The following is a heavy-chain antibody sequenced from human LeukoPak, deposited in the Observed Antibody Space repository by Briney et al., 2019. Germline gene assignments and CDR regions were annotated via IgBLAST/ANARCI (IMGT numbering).Heavy chain of an antibody. D-gene: IGHD1-26*01. CDR1: GVSISSGSYY. Sequence: PSQTLSLTCTVSGVSISSGSYYWSWLRQPAGKGLEWIGRIYTSGSTNYNPSLKSRVTISVDTSKNQFSLKLSSVTAADTAVYYCARMGATDAFDIWGQGTMVTVSS. J-gene: IGHJ3*02. CDR3: ARMGATDAFDI. CDR2: IYTSGST. V-gene: IGHV4-61*02.